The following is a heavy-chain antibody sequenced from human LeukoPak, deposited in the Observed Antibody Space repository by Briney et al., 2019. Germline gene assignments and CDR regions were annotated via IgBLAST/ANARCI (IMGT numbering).Heavy chain of an antibody. V-gene: IGHV4-61*02. Sequence: SQTLSLTCTVSGGSISSGSYYWSWIRQPAGEGLEWIGRIYTSGSTNYNPSLKSRVTISVDTSKNQFSLKLSSVTAADTAVYYCARTIVVVPAAMNWFDPWGQGTLVTVSS. CDR3: ARTIVVVPAAMNWFDP. D-gene: IGHD2-2*01. CDR2: IYTSGST. CDR1: GGSISSGSYY. J-gene: IGHJ5*02.